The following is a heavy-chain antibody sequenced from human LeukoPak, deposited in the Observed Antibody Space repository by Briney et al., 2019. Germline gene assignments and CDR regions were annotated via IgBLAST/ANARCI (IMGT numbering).Heavy chain of an antibody. CDR1: GGSISSGDYY. Sequence: SETLSLTCTVSGGSISSGDYYWSWIRQPPGKGLEWIGYIYYSGSTYYNPSLKSRVTISVDTSKNQFSLKLSSVTAADTAVYYCASLWGGYYFDYWGQGTLVTVSS. V-gene: IGHV4-30-4*01. CDR3: ASLWGGYYFDY. J-gene: IGHJ4*02. D-gene: IGHD5-12*01. CDR2: IYYSGST.